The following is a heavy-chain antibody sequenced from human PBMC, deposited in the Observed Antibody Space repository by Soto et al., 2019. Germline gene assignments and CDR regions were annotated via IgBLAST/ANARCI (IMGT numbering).Heavy chain of an antibody. CDR1: GYPFTTYD. CDR3: AREEAVAGGYYYGMDV. CDR2: IIPIFGTA. V-gene: IGHV1-69*01. Sequence: QVQLVQSGAELKKSGASVKVSCKTSGYPFTTYDINWVRQAPGQGLEWMGGIIPIFGTANYAQKFQGRVTITADESTSTAYMELSSLRSEDTAVYYCAREEAVAGGYYYGMDVWGQGTTVTVSS. J-gene: IGHJ6*02. D-gene: IGHD6-19*01.